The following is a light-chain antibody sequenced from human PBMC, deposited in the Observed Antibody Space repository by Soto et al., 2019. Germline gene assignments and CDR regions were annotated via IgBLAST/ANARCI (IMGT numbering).Light chain of an antibody. Sequence: DIQMTQSPSTLSASVGDRVTIACRASQTINDWLAWYQQKPGKAPKLLIYDASSLESGVPSRFSGSGSGTEFTLTISSLQPDDFATYYCQQYNSYSRTFGGGTKVEIK. V-gene: IGKV1-5*01. J-gene: IGKJ4*01. CDR2: DAS. CDR3: QQYNSYSRT. CDR1: QTINDW.